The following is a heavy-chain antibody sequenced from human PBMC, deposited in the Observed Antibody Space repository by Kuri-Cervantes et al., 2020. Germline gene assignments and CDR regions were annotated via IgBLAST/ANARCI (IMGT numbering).Heavy chain of an antibody. CDR2: ISGSGGTI. V-gene: IGHV3-23*01. J-gene: IGHJ4*02. Sequence: GGSLRLSCAASGFTFSSYAISWVRQAPGKGLEWVSIISGSGGTIYYADSVKGRFTISRDNSKNTLYLQMNSLRAKDTAVYYCAKDRESIVLMVYAEIFDYWGQGTLVTVSS. D-gene: IGHD2-8*01. CDR1: GFTFSSYA. CDR3: AKDRESIVLMVYAEIFDY.